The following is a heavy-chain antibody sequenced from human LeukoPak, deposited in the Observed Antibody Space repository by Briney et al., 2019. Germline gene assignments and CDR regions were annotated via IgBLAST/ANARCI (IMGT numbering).Heavy chain of an antibody. V-gene: IGHV4-59*01. J-gene: IGHJ4*02. CDR1: GGSISSYY. CDR3: ARYSYGGYYFDY. D-gene: IGHD5-18*01. CDR2: IYYSGRT. Sequence: SETLPLTCTVSGGSISSYYWSWIRQPPGKGLEWIGYIYYSGRTKYNPSLKSRVTISVDTSKNQFSLNLSSVTAADTAVYYCARYSYGGYYFDYWGQGTLVTVSS.